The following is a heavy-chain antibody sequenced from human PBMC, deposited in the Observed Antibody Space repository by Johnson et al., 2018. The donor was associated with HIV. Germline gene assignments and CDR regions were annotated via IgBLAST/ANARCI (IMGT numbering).Heavy chain of an antibody. Sequence: QVQLVESGGGVVQPGRSLRLSCAASGFTFNTYGMHWVRQAPGKGLEWVAVISYDGSNKYYADSVKGRFTISRDNYKNALYLRMNSLRAADMAVYYCAKERGKRWLHPRDAFDIWGQGTMVTVSS. J-gene: IGHJ3*02. CDR1: GFTFNTYG. CDR2: ISYDGSNK. V-gene: IGHV3-30*18. D-gene: IGHD5-24*01. CDR3: AKERGKRWLHPRDAFDI.